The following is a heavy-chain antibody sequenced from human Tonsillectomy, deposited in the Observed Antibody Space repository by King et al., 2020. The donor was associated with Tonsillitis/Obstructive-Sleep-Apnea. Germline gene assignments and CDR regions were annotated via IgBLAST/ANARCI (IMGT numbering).Heavy chain of an antibody. CDR1: GFSLSNARMG. Sequence: TLKESGPVLVKPTETLTLTCTVSGFSLSNARMGVSWIRQPPGKALEWLAHIFSNDEKSYSTSLKSRVTVSKDTSTSQVVLTMTNMDPVDTATYYCARIQLGAARLGYYYYMDVWGKGTTVTVSS. CDR2: IFSNDEK. J-gene: IGHJ6*03. CDR3: ARIQLGAARLGYYYYMDV. D-gene: IGHD6-6*01. V-gene: IGHV2-26*01.